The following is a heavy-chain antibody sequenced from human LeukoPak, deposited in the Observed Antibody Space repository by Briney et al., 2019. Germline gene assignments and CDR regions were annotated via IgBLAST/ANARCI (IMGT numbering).Heavy chain of an antibody. D-gene: IGHD2-8*02. CDR3: ARGAGGEY. Sequence: GGSLRLSCAASGFTFGDFWMSWVRQAPGKGLEWVANIRNDDSEKYYVDSVKGRFTISRDNAKNSLYLQVNSLRDEDTAVYYCARGAGGEYWGQGTLVTVSS. CDR2: IRNDDSEK. CDR1: GFTFGDFW. V-gene: IGHV3-7*01. J-gene: IGHJ4*02.